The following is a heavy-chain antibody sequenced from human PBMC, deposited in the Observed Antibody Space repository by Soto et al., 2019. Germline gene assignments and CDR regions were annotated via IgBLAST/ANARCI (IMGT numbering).Heavy chain of an antibody. CDR3: ARGGFARYLGDCSSTSCYTYWYFDL. V-gene: IGHV3-11*01. J-gene: IGHJ2*01. Sequence: GGSLRLSCAASGFTFSDYYMSWIRQAPGKGLEWVSYISSSGSTIYYADSVKGRFTISRDNAKNSLYLQMNSLRAEDTAVYYCARGGFARYLGDCSSTSCYTYWYFDLWGRGTLVTVSS. CDR2: ISSSGSTI. CDR1: GFTFSDYY. D-gene: IGHD2-2*01.